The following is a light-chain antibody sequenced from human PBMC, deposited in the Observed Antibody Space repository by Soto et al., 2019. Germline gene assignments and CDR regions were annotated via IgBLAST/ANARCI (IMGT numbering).Light chain of an antibody. Sequence: ASQMTQSPSSLSASVGDRVTITCRASQDIRNDLGWFQQKPGKAPKLLINTASTLQSGVSSRFSGSGSGTDFTLTISSLQPEDFATYYCLQDYIYPWTFGQGTKVDIK. V-gene: IGKV1-6*01. CDR3: LQDYIYPWT. J-gene: IGKJ1*01. CDR1: QDIRND. CDR2: TAS.